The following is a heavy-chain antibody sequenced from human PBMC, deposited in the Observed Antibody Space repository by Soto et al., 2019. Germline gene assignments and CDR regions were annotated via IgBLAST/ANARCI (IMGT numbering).Heavy chain of an antibody. CDR1: GYTFTGNY. CDR3: ARGYCSSIGVSNCYDY. Sequence: SVNSFCRTSGYTFTGNYMHWVRPAPGQGREWMALINPTTGDTKYAQKFQGRVTVTWDTAISTAYMELSRLRSDDTAIYFCARGYCSSIGVSNCYDYWGERTLVTVSS. V-gene: IGHV1-2*02. D-gene: IGHD2-2*01. CDR2: INPTTGDT. J-gene: IGHJ4*02.